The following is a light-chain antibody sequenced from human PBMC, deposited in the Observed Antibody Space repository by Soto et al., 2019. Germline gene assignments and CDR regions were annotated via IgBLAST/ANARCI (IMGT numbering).Light chain of an antibody. CDR2: KAS. Sequence: DIQMTQSPSTLSGSVGDRVTITCRASQTISSWLAWYQQKPGKAPKLLIYKASTLKSGVPSRFSGSGSGTAFTLTISSLQHDDFATYYCQHYNSYSEAFGQGTKVDIK. J-gene: IGKJ1*01. V-gene: IGKV1-5*03. CDR3: QHYNSYSEA. CDR1: QTISSW.